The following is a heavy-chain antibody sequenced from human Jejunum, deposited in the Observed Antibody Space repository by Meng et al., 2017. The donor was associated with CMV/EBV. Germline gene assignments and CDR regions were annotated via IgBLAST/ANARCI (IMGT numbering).Heavy chain of an antibody. CDR3: ARCRLSDDGFNYEFDY. V-gene: IGHV3-72*01. J-gene: IGHJ4*02. CDR1: GFSFSDHW. D-gene: IGHD5-24*01. Sequence: EVPLVESGGGLVQPGGSLRLSCAASGFSFSDHWVDWVRQAPGKGLEWLGRSRDKANNFDIEYAASVQGRFTISRDESKSSLFLQMNSLKNEDTAVYYCARCRLSDDGFNYEFDYWGQGTLVTVSS. CDR2: SRDKANNFDI.